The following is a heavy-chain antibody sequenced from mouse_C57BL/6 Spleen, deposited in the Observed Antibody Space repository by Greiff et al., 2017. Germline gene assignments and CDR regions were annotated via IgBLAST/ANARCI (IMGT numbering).Heavy chain of an antibody. D-gene: IGHD4-1*01. Sequence: EVHLVESGGDLVKPGGSLKLSCAASGFTFSSYGMSWVRQTPDKRLEWVATISSGGSYTYYPDSVKGRSTISRDNAKNTLYLQMSSLKSEDTAMYYCARLGTGICAYWGQGTTLTVSS. J-gene: IGHJ2*01. CDR2: ISSGGSYT. V-gene: IGHV5-6*01. CDR3: ARLGTGICAY. CDR1: GFTFSSYG.